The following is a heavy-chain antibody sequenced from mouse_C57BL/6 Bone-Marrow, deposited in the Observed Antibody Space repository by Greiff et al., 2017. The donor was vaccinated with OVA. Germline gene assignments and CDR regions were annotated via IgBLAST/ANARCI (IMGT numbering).Heavy chain of an antibody. CDR2: IDPSDSET. V-gene: IGHV1-52*01. D-gene: IGHD2-3*01. CDR1: GYTFTSYW. J-gene: IGHJ2*01. Sequence: QVQLQQPGAELVRPGSSVKLSCKASGYTFTSYWMHWVKQRPIQGLEWIGNIDPSDSETHYNQKFKDKATLTVDKSSSTAYMQRSSLTSEDSAVYYCARSSPHDGYCGDYWGQGTTRTVSS. CDR3: ARSSPHDGYCGDY.